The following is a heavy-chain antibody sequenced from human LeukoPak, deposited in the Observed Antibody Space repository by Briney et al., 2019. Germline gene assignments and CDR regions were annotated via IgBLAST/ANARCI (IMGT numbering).Heavy chain of an antibody. CDR2: IYHSGST. CDR3: ARGYDYVWGSWAFDY. D-gene: IGHD3-16*01. V-gene: IGHV4-38-2*02. J-gene: IGHJ4*02. Sequence: SETLSLTCTVSGYSISSGYYWGWIRQPPGKGLEWIGSIYHSGSTYYNPSLKSRVTISVDTSKNQFSLKLSSVTAADTAVYYCARGYDYVWGSWAFDYWGQGTLVTVSS. CDR1: GYSISSGYY.